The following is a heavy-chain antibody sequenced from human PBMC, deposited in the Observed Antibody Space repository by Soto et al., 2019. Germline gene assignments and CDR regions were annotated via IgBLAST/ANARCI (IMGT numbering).Heavy chain of an antibody. J-gene: IGHJ6*03. CDR3: ARGKYYGYYYYYMDV. CDR1: GGSFSGYY. V-gene: IGHV4-34*01. CDR2: INHSGST. Sequence: SETLSLTCAAYGGSFSGYYWSWIRQPPGKGLEWIGEINHSGSTNYNPSLKSRVTISVDTSKNQFSLKLSSVTAADTAVYYCARGKYYGYYYYYMDVWGKGTTVTVSS. D-gene: IGHD4-17*01.